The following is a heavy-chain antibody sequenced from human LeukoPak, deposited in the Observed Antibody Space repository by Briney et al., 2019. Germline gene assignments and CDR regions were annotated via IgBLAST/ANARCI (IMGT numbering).Heavy chain of an antibody. V-gene: IGHV3-48*03. J-gene: IGHJ4*02. CDR1: GFTFSSYE. D-gene: IGHD3-10*01. Sequence: GGSLRLSCAASGFTFSSYEMNWVRQAPGKGLEWVSYISSSGSTIYYADSVKGRFTISRDNAKNSLYLQMNSLRAEDTAVYYCARAAYYYGSGSYSSDYWGQGTLVTVSS. CDR2: ISSSGSTI. CDR3: ARAAYYYGSGSYSSDY.